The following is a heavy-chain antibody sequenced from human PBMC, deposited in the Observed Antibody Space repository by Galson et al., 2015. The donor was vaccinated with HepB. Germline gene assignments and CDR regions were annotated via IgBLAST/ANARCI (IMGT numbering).Heavy chain of an antibody. CDR1: GFTFSNSA. Sequence: SLRLSCAASGFTFSNSATNWVRQAPGKGLEWLSVITATGSTTYYADSVKGRFTISRDISKNTLYVQMNSLRADDTDLYYCVKGGPDEILDYWGQGTLVTVSA. CDR2: ITATGSTT. V-gene: IGHV3-23*01. D-gene: IGHD3-16*01. CDR3: VKGGPDEILDY. J-gene: IGHJ4*02.